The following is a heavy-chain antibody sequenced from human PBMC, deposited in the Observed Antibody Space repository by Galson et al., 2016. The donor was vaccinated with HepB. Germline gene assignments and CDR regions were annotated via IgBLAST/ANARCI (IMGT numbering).Heavy chain of an antibody. J-gene: IGHJ4*02. Sequence: TLSLTCTVSGGSISSGGYYWSWIRQHPGKGLEWIGYIYYSGSTYYNPSLKGPVTISVDTSKNQFSLKLSSVTAADTAVYYCARDSVVRGVITPPADWGQGTLVTVSS. CDR2: IYYSGST. CDR3: ARDSVVRGVITPPAD. D-gene: IGHD3-10*01. CDR1: GGSISSGGYY. V-gene: IGHV4-31*01.